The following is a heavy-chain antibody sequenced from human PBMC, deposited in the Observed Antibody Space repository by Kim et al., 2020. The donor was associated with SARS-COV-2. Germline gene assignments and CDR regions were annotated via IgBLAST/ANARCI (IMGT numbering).Heavy chain of an antibody. CDR3: ARALVPPGTTGTTVEDYYYYGMDG. Sequence: GGSLRLSCAASGFTFSSYSMNWVRQAPGKGLEWVSSISSSSSYIYYADSVKGRFTISRDNAKNSLYLQMNSLRAEDTAVYYCARALVPPGTTGTTVEDYYYYGMDGWGQGPRSPSP. CDR2: ISSSSSYI. J-gene: IGHJ6*02. D-gene: IGHD1-1*01. V-gene: IGHV3-21*04. CDR1: GFTFSSYS.